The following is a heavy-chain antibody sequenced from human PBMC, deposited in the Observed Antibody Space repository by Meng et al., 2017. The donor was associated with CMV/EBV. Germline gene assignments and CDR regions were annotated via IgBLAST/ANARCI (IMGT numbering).Heavy chain of an antibody. CDR3: ARESMVRGED. V-gene: IGHV4-34*01. CDR1: GGSFSGYY. J-gene: IGHJ4*02. CDR2: INHSGST. Sequence: QGPLHRWGAALLKPSETLSLTCAVYGGSFSGYYWSLIRQPPGKGLEWIGEINHSGSTNYNPSLKSRVTISVDTSKNQFSLKLSSVTAADTAVYYCARESMVRGEDWGQGTLVTVSS. D-gene: IGHD3-10*01.